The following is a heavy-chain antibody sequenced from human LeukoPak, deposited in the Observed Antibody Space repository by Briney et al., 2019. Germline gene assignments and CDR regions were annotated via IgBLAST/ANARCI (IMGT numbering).Heavy chain of an antibody. V-gene: IGHV3-21*04. D-gene: IGHD6-13*01. J-gene: IGHJ5*02. CDR1: GFTFSSYS. CDR3: AKARYSSSFRWFDP. Sequence: GGSLRLSCAASGFTFSSYSMNWVRQAPGKGLEWVSSISSSSSYIYYADSVKGRFTISRDNSKNTLYLQMNSLRAEDTAVYYCAKARYSSSFRWFDPWGQGTLVTVSS. CDR2: ISSSSSYI.